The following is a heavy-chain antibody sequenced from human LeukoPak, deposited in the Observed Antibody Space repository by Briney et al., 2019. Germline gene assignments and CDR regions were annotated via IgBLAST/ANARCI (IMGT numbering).Heavy chain of an antibody. Sequence: GASVKVSCKASGYTFTGYYIHWVRQAPGQGLEWMGRINPSSGGTNYAQKFQGTVTMTRDTSISTAYMELSRLRSDDTAVYYCARKPEGMDVRGQGTTVTVSS. J-gene: IGHJ6*02. V-gene: IGHV1-2*06. CDR2: INPSSGGT. CDR1: GYTFTGYY. CDR3: ARKPEGMDV. D-gene: IGHD1-14*01.